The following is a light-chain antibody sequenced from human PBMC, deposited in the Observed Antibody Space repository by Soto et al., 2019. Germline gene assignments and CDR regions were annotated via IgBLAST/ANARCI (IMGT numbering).Light chain of an antibody. V-gene: IGKV1-5*03. CDR1: ESISDS. J-gene: IGKJ5*01. CDR3: QQYKSYPVT. Sequence: DIQMTQSPSTLSASVGDRVTVTCRPSESISDSLAWYQQKPGTAPKVLIYKASTLESGVPSRFSGGGSGTEFTLTINSLQPDDFATYYCQQYKSYPVTFGQGTRLEIK. CDR2: KAS.